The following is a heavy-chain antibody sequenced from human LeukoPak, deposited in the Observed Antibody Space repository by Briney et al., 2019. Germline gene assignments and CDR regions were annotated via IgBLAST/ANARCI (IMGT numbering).Heavy chain of an antibody. J-gene: IGHJ4*02. CDR3: AKDIRSSSLGVAVD. D-gene: IGHD6-6*01. V-gene: IGHV3-9*01. CDR1: GFTLDDYA. CDR2: ISWNSGSI. Sequence: GGSLRLSCAASGFTLDDYAMNWVRQAPGKGLEWVSSISWNSGSIGYADSVQGRFTISRDNAKNSLHLQMNSLRAEDTAFYYCAKDIRSSSLGVAVDWGQGTLVTVSS.